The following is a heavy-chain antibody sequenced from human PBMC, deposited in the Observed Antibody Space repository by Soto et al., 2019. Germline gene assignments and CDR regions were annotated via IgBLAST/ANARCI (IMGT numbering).Heavy chain of an antibody. V-gene: IGHV3-23*01. D-gene: IGHD3-3*01. CDR1: GFTFENYA. CDR3: AKDSWAIFGVPAGEYYAMDV. J-gene: IGHJ4*02. CDR2: ISGSGGTT. Sequence: GGSLRLSCVASGFTFENYAMSWVRQAPGKGLEWVSAISGSGGTTYYSDSVKGRFTISRDNSKNTVYLQMNDLRVEDAAEYFCAKDSWAIFGVPAGEYYAMDVWGQGTLVTV.